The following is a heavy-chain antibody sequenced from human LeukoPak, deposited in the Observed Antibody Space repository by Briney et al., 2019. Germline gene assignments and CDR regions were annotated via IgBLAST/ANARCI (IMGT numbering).Heavy chain of an antibody. J-gene: IGHJ4*02. D-gene: IGHD3-16*01. CDR2: INDSGGNT. CDR3: AKTSAGIRGGYFDY. V-gene: IGHV3-23*01. CDR1: GFTFSSYA. Sequence: PGGSLRLSCAASGFTFSSYAMSWVRQAPGKGLEWVALINDSGGNTYYAGSGKGRFTISRDNSKHTLFLQMSRLRAEDTAVYYCAKTSAGIRGGYFDYWGQGTLVTVSS.